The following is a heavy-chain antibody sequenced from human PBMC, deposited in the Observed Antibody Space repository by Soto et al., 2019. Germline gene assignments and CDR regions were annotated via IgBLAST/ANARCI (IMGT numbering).Heavy chain of an antibody. CDR3: ARDYTT. Sequence: QVQLVQSGAEVKKPGSLVKVSCKAAGGTFRRDAFSWVRQAPGQGLEWMGGILPMFSTGNYAQRFQDRVTITADESTSTVYMELSSLRTEDTAMYYCARDYTTWGQGTLVTVSS. D-gene: IGHD1-1*01. V-gene: IGHV1-69*01. CDR1: GGTFRRDA. J-gene: IGHJ4*02. CDR2: ILPMFSTG.